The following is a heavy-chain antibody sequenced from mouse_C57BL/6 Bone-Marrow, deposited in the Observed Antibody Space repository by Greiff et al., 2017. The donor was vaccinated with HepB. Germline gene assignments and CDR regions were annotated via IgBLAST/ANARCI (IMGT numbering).Heavy chain of an antibody. CDR1: GYTLTNTY. CDR2: INPNNGGT. V-gene: IGHV1-26*01. CDR3: ARAWFAY. J-gene: IGHJ3*01. Sequence: EVQLQQSGPELVKPGASGKLSFKPSGYTLTNTYLNWVKQSHGKSLEWIGDINPNNGGTSYNQKFKGKATLTVDKSSSTAYMELRSLTSEDSAVYYCARAWFAYWGQGTLVTVSA.